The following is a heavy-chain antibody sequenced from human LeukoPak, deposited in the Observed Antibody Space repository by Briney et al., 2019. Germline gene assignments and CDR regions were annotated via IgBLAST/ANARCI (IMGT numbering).Heavy chain of an antibody. V-gene: IGHV4-34*01. D-gene: IGHD2-2*01. J-gene: IGHJ5*02. CDR3: ARGRSYIVVVPAATNWFDP. CDR2: INHSGST. Sequence: PSETLSLTCAVYGGSFSGYYWSWIRQPPGKGLEWIGEINHSGSTNYNPSLKSRVTISVDTSKNQFSLKLSSVTAADTAVYYCARGRSYIVVVPAATNWFDPWGQGTLVTVSS. CDR1: GGSFSGYY.